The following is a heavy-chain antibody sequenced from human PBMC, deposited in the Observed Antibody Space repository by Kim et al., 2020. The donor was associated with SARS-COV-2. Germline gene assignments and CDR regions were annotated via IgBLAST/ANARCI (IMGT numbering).Heavy chain of an antibody. CDR3: AKTGGNYFGCFDS. Sequence: GGSLRLSCAASGFTFSSYGMHWVRQAPGKGLEWVGVISYDGDNKYYADSVRGRFTISRDNSKNTLYLQMNSLRPEDTAVYYCAKTGGNYFGCFDSWGQGTLVTVSS. J-gene: IGHJ4*02. D-gene: IGHD1-7*01. CDR2: ISYDGDNK. CDR1: GFTFSSYG. V-gene: IGHV3-30*18.